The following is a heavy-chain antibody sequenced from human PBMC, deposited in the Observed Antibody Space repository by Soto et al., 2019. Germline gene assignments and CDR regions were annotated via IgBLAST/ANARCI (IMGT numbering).Heavy chain of an antibody. CDR1: GFTFSSYA. CDR2: ISGSGGST. V-gene: IGHV3-23*01. CDR3: AKVARDCSGGSCYSGYFQH. J-gene: IGHJ1*01. Sequence: EVQLLESGGGLVQPGGSLRLSCAASGFTFSSYAMSWVRQAPGKGLEWVSAISGSGGSTYYAASVKGRFTISRDNSKNTLYLQMNSLRAEDTAVYYCAKVARDCSGGSCYSGYFQHWGQGTLVTVSS. D-gene: IGHD2-15*01.